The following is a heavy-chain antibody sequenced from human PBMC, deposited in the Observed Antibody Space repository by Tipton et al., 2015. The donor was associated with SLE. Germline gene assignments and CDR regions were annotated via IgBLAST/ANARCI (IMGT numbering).Heavy chain of an antibody. J-gene: IGHJ1*01. Sequence: QLVQSGAEVKKAGASVKVSCKASGYTFTRYYMHWVRQAPGQGLEWMGWISAYNGNTNYAQKLQGRVTMTTETSTSTAYMELRSLRSDDTAVYYCARDEPLFSRQFQHWGQGTLVTVSS. D-gene: IGHD6-13*01. CDR1: GYTFTRYY. CDR2: ISAYNGNT. CDR3: ARDEPLFSRQFQH. V-gene: IGHV1-18*04.